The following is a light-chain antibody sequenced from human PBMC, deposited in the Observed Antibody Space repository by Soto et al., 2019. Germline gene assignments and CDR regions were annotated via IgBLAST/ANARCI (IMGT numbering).Light chain of an antibody. V-gene: IGKV1-13*02. CDR1: QGISSA. CDR3: QQFNSYPRN. J-gene: IGKJ3*01. Sequence: AIQLTQSPSSLSASVGDRVTITCRASQGISSALAWYQQKPGQAPKLLSYDASSLESGVPSRFSGSVSGTDSTLTISSPQPEAFAADYCQQFNSYPRNFGPGTKVDIK. CDR2: DAS.